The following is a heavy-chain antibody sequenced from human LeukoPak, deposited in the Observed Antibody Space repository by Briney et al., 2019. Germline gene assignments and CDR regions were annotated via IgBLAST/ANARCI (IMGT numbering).Heavy chain of an antibody. CDR1: GFAFSSHA. Sequence: GGSLRLSCAASGFAFSSHAMCWVRQAPGKGLEWVSSIDISGGSTYYTDSAEGRFTISRDNSKNTLYLQMNGLRVEDTALYYCANEVRPNDYWGQGTLVTVSS. V-gene: IGHV3-23*01. CDR2: IDISGGST. D-gene: IGHD1-1*01. J-gene: IGHJ4*02. CDR3: ANEVRPNDY.